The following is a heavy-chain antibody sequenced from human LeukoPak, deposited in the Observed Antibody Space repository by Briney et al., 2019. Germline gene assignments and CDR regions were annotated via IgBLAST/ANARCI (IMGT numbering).Heavy chain of an antibody. J-gene: IGHJ4*02. CDR1: GDSINSLD. CDR2: ISGSGGST. D-gene: IGHD3-22*01. Sequence: ETLSLTCTVSGDSINSLDLWSWVRQAPGKGLEWVSSISGSGGSTHYADSVKGRFTISRDKTKNTLYLQMNSLRAEDTAVYYCAKSSYYDASGYYREYYFDYWGQGTLATVSS. V-gene: IGHV3-23*01. CDR3: AKSSYYDASGYYREYYFDY.